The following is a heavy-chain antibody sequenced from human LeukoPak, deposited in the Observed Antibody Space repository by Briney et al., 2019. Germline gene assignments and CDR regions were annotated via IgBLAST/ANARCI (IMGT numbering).Heavy chain of an antibody. V-gene: IGHV4-34*01. CDR2: INHSGST. D-gene: IGHD3-10*01. CDR3: ARRSHYYGSGSYSPNNWFDP. CDR1: GGSFSGYY. J-gene: IGHJ5*02. Sequence: SEALSLTCAVYGGSFSGYYWSWIRQPPGKGLEWIGEINHSGSTSYNPSLKSRVTISVDTSKNQFSLKLSSVTAADTAVYYCARRSHYYGSGSYSPNNWFDPWGQGTLVTVSS.